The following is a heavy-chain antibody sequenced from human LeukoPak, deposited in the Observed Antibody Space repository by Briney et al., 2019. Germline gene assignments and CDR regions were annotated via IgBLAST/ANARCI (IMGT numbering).Heavy chain of an antibody. CDR1: GYTFSGYY. J-gene: IGHJ4*02. D-gene: IGHD2-2*01. V-gene: IGHV1-2*02. Sequence: GASVNDSCKVSGYTFSGYYMHWVRQAPGQGHEWMGWISPKSGDTNYAQNFQGRVTMTRDTSISRAYMELSGLTSDDTAVYYCARGRDKTTSPAIDYWGQGTLVTVSS. CDR2: ISPKSGDT. CDR3: ARGRDKTTSPAIDY.